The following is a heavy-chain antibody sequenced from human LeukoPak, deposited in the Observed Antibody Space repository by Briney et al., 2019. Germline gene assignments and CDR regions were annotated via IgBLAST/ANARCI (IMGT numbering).Heavy chain of an antibody. CDR3: ARHRSKWLQSSFDY. CDR2: IFYSRNT. D-gene: IGHD5-24*01. CDR1: GGSINSSSYY. V-gene: IGHV4-39*01. J-gene: IGHJ4*02. Sequence: SETLSLTCTVSGGSINSSSYYWGWIRQPPGKGLEWLGSIFYSRNTYDNPSLKSRVTISVDTSKNQFSLKLNSVTAADTAVYYCARHRSKWLQSSFDYWGQGTLVTVSS.